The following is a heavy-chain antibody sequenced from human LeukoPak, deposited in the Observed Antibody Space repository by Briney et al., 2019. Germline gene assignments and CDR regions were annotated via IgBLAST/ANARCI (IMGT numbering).Heavy chain of an antibody. CDR1: GFTFSNYW. Sequence: GGSLRLSCTASGFTFSNYWMSWVRQAPGKGLEWVANIKQDGSDKYYVDSVRGRFTISRDDAKNSLYLQMNSLRAEDTAVYYCTRGSGYCYYWGQGTLITVSS. V-gene: IGHV3-7*05. J-gene: IGHJ4*02. CDR3: TRGSGYCYY. CDR2: IKQDGSDK. D-gene: IGHD2-21*01.